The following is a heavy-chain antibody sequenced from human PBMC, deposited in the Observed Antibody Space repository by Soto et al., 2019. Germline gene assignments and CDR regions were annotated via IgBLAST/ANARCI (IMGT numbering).Heavy chain of an antibody. CDR3: ARDCDLAYSKAGGWFDP. CDR2: IYYSGST. V-gene: IGHV4-30-4*01. D-gene: IGHD4-4*01. Sequence: SETLSLTFTVSGGSISSGDYYWSWIRQPPGKGLEWIGYIYYSGSTYYNPSLKSRVTISVDTSKNQFSLKLSSVTAADTAVYYCARDCDLAYSKAGGWFDPWGQGTLVTVSS. J-gene: IGHJ5*02. CDR1: GGSISSGDYY.